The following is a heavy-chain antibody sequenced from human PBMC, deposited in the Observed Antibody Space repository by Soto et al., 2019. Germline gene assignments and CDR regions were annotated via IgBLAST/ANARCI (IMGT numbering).Heavy chain of an antibody. CDR1: GGSFSGYY. J-gene: IGHJ5*02. D-gene: IGHD2-15*01. V-gene: IGHV4-34*01. Sequence: SETLSLTCAVYGGSFSGYYWSWIRQPPGKGLEWIGEINHSGSTNYNPSLKSRVTISVDTSKNQFSLKLSSVTAADTAVYYCARARYCSGGSCYLQNKCNWFDPWGQGTLVTVSS. CDR3: ARARYCSGGSCYLQNKCNWFDP. CDR2: INHSGST.